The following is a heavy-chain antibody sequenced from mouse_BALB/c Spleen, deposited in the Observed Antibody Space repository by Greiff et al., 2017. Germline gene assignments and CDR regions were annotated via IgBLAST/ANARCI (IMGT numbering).Heavy chain of an antibody. D-gene: IGHD2-1*01. CDR1: GYTFTSYY. J-gene: IGHJ3*01. CDR2: INPSNGGT. V-gene: IGHV1S81*02. CDR3: TRWGGNPFAY. Sequence: VQLQQPGAELVKPGASVKLSCKASGYTFTSYYMYWVKQRPGQGLEWIGGINPSNGGTNFNEKFKSKATLTVDKSSSTAYMQLSSLTSEDSAVYYCTRWGGNPFAYWGQGTLVTVSA.